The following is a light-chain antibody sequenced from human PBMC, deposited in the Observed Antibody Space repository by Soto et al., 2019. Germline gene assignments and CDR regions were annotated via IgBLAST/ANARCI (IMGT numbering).Light chain of an antibody. CDR3: AAWDDSLNGYYV. CDR2: SNN. Sequence: QSVLTQPPPASGTPGQRVTISCSGSNSNIGSNTVNWYQHLPGTAPKLLIHSNNQRPSGVPDRFSGSKSGTSASLAISGLQSEDDADYYCAAWDDSLNGYYVFGTGTKLTVL. V-gene: IGLV1-44*01. CDR1: NSNIGSNT. J-gene: IGLJ1*01.